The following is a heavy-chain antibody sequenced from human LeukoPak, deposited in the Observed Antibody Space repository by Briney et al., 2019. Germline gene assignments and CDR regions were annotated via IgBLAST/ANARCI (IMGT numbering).Heavy chain of an antibody. D-gene: IGHD6-13*01. V-gene: IGHV3-7*04. J-gene: IGHJ5*02. Sequence: PGGSLRLSCAASGFTFSSYWMNWVRQAPGKGPEWVASIKEDGSQRYYVDSVKGRFTISRDNAMNSLYLQMNSLRAEDTATYYCARGIAAAGRILDPWGQGTLVPVSS. CDR1: GFTFSSYW. CDR3: ARGIAAAGRILDP. CDR2: IKEDGSQR.